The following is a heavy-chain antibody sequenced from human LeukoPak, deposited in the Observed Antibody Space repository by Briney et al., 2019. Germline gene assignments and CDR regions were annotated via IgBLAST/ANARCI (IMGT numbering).Heavy chain of an antibody. CDR1: GFTFSGSA. CDR2: IRSKANSYAT. Sequence: GGSLKLSCAASGFTFSGSAMHWVRQASGKGLEWVGRIRSKANSYATAYAASVKGRFTISRDDSKNTAYLQMNSLKTEDTAVYYCTSGYSGSYYRDCWGQRTLVTVSS. V-gene: IGHV3-73*01. D-gene: IGHD1-26*01. J-gene: IGHJ4*02. CDR3: TSGYSGSYYRDC.